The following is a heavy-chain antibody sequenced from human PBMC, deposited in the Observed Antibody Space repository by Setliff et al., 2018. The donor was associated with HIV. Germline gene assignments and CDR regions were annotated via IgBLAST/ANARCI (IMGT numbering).Heavy chain of an antibody. J-gene: IGHJ5*02. Sequence: SETLSLTCTVSGPSINIHYWSWIRQSPGKGFEWIGYIYSTGSTNYNPSLQSRVSISMDTSKDEISLRLTSVTAADTAVYFCVRVQNSGCGDLWGQGTLVTVSS. D-gene: IGHD6-25*01. V-gene: IGHV4-59*11. CDR2: IYSTGST. CDR1: GPSINIHY. CDR3: VRVQNSGCGDL.